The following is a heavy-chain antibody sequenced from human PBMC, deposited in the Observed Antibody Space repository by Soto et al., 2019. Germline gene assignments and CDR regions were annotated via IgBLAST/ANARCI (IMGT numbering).Heavy chain of an antibody. J-gene: IGHJ4*02. CDR3: ATRRNYFDY. Sequence: GGSLRLSCAASGSTFSSYAMSWVRQAPGKGLEWVSGISGGGGSTYYADSVKGRFTISRDNSKNTLYLQMNSLRAEDTAVYYCATRRNYFDYWGQGTLVTVSS. V-gene: IGHV3-23*01. CDR2: ISGGGGST. CDR1: GSTFSSYA.